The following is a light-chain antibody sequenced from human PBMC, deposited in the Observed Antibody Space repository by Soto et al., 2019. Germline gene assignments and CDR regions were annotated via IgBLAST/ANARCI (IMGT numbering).Light chain of an antibody. CDR3: SSYTSTSTLLV. CDR2: EVT. J-gene: IGLJ1*01. V-gene: IGLV2-14*01. Sequence: QSVLTQPASVSGSPGQSITLSCTGTSRDVGGHNYVSWYQQHPGKAPKLMIYEVTNRPSGVSDRFSGSKSGNTASLTISGLQAEDEADYYCSSYTSTSTLLVFGTGTQLTVL. CDR1: SRDVGGHNY.